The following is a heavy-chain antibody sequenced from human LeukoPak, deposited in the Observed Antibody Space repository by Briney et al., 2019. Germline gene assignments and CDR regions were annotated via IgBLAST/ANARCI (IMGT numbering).Heavy chain of an antibody. J-gene: IGHJ4*02. CDR2: INHSGST. D-gene: IGHD6-19*01. V-gene: IGHV4-34*01. CDR3: ARQYSSGWARYFDY. Sequence: SETLSLTCAVYGGSFSGYYWSWIRQPPGKGLEWIGEINHSGSTYYNPSLKSRVTISVDTSKNQFSLKLSSVTAADTAVYYCARQYSSGWARYFDYWGQGTLVTVSS. CDR1: GGSFSGYY.